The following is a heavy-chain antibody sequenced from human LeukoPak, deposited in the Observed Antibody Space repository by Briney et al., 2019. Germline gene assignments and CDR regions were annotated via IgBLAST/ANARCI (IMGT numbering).Heavy chain of an antibody. CDR2: IYSAGST. CDR3: ARRAGAYTHPYDY. J-gene: IGHJ4*02. D-gene: IGHD3-16*01. V-gene: IGHV3-53*01. CDR1: GFIVSSNH. Sequence: GGSLRLSCAASGFIVSSNHINWVRQAPGKGLEWVSFIYSAGSTHYSDSVKGRFTISIDNSKNTLYLQMNSLRAEDTAVYYCARRAGAYTHPYDYWGQGTLVTVS.